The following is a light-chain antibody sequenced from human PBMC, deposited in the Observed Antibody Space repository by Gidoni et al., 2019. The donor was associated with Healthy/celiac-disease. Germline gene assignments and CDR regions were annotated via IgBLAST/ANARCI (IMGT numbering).Light chain of an antibody. J-gene: IGKJ1*01. Sequence: IVMTHSPATLSVSPGESATLSCRASQSVSSNLAWYQQKTAQAPRLLIYCASTRATGIPARFIGSGSGTEFTLTISSLQYEDFAVYYCQQYNNWPPWTFGQGTKVEIK. V-gene: IGKV3-15*01. CDR3: QQYNNWPPWT. CDR2: CAS. CDR1: QSVSSN.